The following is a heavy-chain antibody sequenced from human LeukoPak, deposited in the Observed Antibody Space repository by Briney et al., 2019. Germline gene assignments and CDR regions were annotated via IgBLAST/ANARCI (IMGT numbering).Heavy chain of an antibody. CDR3: ARDMITFGGAIAYAFDI. J-gene: IGHJ3*02. V-gene: IGHV3-30*04. CDR2: ISYDGSNK. D-gene: IGHD3-16*02. CDR1: GFTFSSYA. Sequence: GGSLRLSCAASGFTFSSYAMHWVRQAPGKGLEWVAVISYDGSNKYYADSVKGRFTISRDNSKNTLYLQMNSLRAEDTAVYYCARDMITFGGAIAYAFDIWGRGTMVTVSS.